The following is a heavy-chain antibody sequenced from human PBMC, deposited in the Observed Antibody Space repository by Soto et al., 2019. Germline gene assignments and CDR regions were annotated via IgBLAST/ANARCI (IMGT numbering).Heavy chain of an antibody. Sequence: GESLKISCKGSGYSFTSYWISWVRQMPGKGLEWMGRIDPSDSYTNYSPSFQGQVTISADKSISTAYLQWSSLKASDTAMYYCARHKYCRSNRCQSYYYGMDVWGQGTTATVSS. CDR3: ARHKYCRSNRCQSYYYGMDV. V-gene: IGHV5-10-1*04. D-gene: IGHD2-2*01. CDR1: GYSFTSYW. CDR2: IDPSDSYT. J-gene: IGHJ6*02.